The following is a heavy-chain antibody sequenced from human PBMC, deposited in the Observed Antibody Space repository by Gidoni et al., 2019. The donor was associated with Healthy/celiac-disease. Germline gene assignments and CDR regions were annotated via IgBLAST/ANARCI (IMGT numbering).Heavy chain of an antibody. D-gene: IGHD3-22*01. CDR3: HNSGYYYGVAFDI. CDR2: IYSGGST. CDR1: GFTVSSNY. V-gene: IGHV3-66*01. Sequence: EVQLVVSGGGLVPPGGSLRRSCSASGFTVSSNYMSWVRQAPGKGLEWVSVIYSGGSTYYADSVKGRFTISRDNSKNTLYLQMNSLRAEDTAVYYCHNSGYYYGVAFDIWGQGTMVTVSS. J-gene: IGHJ3*02.